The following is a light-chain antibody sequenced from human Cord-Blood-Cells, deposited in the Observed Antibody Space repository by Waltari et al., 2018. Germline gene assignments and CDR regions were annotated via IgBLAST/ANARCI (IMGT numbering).Light chain of an antibody. Sequence: EIVMTQSPATLPVSPGERATLSCRASQSDSSNLAWYHQKPGQAPSFLIYGASTRATGIPARFSGSGSGTEFTLTISSLQSEDFAVYYCQQYNNWPPVTFGQGTKLEIK. J-gene: IGKJ2*01. CDR3: QQYNNWPPVT. V-gene: IGKV3-15*01. CDR2: GAS. CDR1: QSDSSN.